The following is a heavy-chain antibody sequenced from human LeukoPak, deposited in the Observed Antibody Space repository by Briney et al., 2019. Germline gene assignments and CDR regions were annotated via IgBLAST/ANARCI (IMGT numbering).Heavy chain of an antibody. CDR3: ARGTSGWYWLDP. CDR1: GYTFDSYG. CDR2: ISVYSGET. J-gene: IGHJ5*02. Sequence: GASVKVSCKASGYTFDSYGITWVRQAPGQGLEWMGWISVYSGETDSAQKVKGRVTMTTDTSTTTAYLELRGLTSDDTAVYYCARGTSGWYWLDPWGQGTLVIVSA. D-gene: IGHD6-19*01. V-gene: IGHV1-18*01.